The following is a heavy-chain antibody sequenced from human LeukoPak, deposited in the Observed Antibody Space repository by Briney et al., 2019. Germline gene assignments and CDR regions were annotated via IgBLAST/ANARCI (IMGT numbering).Heavy chain of an antibody. J-gene: IGHJ3*02. CDR1: GFTFSTYS. CDR2: ITRSSYI. D-gene: IGHD3-22*01. Sequence: GWSLRLSCAASGFTFSTYSMNWVRQALGKGLEWVSSITRSSYIYYADSVKGRFTISRDNAKNSLYLQMNSLRAEDTAVYYCAGYVSSGRRDAFDIWGQGTMVTVSS. V-gene: IGHV3-21*01. CDR3: AGYVSSGRRDAFDI.